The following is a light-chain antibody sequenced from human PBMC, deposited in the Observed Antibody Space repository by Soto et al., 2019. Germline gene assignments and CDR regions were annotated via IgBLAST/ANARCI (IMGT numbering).Light chain of an antibody. CDR3: SSYTTTDPYV. V-gene: IGLV2-14*01. CDR2: EVS. Sequence: QSALTQPPSASGSPGQSVTISCTGTSSDVGIYNYVSWYQQHPGKAPKLMIYEVSNRPSGVSDRFSGSKSGTTASLTISGLQAEDEADYYCSSYTTTDPYVFGTGTKLTVL. CDR1: SSDVGIYNY. J-gene: IGLJ1*01.